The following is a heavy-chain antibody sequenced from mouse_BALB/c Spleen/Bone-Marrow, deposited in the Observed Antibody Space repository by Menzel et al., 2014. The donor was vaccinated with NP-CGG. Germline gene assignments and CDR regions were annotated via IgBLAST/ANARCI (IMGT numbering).Heavy chain of an antibody. J-gene: IGHJ2*01. V-gene: IGHV5-6*01. Sequence: DVHLVESGEDLVKPGGSLKLSCAASGFTFSSYGMSWVRQTPDKRLEWVATISSGGSYTYYPDSVKGRFTISRDNAKNTLYLQMSSLKSEDTAMYYCARPTTVVATGGSFDYWGQGTTLTVSS. CDR2: ISSGGSYT. D-gene: IGHD1-1*01. CDR1: GFTFSSYG. CDR3: ARPTTVVATGGSFDY.